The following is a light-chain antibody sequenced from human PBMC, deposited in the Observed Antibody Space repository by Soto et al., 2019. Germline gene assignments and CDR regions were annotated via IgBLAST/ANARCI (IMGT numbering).Light chain of an antibody. CDR1: QSVSSN. J-gene: IGKJ2*01. V-gene: IGKV3-15*01. CDR2: GAS. CDR3: QQYNNWPPLT. Sequence: EIVMTQSPATLSVSPGERATLSCRASQSVSSNLAWYQQKPGQAPRLLIYGASTRATGIPARCSGSGSGTEFTLTISSLLSEDFAVYYCQQYNNWPPLTFCQGTKLEIK.